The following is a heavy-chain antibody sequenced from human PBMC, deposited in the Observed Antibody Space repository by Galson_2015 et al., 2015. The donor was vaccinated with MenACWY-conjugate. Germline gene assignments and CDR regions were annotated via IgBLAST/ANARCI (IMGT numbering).Heavy chain of an antibody. CDR2: ISGSGGST. J-gene: IGHJ4*02. CDR3: AKVLSVAGCFDY. D-gene: IGHD6-19*01. Sequence: LRLSCAASGFTFSSYAMSWVRQAPGKGLEWVSAISGSGGSTYYVDSVKGRFTISRDNSKNTLYLQMNSLRAEDTAVYYCAKVLSVAGCFDYWGQGTLVTVSS. V-gene: IGHV3-23*01. CDR1: GFTFSSYA.